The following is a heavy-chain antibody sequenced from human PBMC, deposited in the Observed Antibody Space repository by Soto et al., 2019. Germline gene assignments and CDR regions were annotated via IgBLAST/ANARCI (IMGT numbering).Heavy chain of an antibody. D-gene: IGHD3-10*01. J-gene: IGHJ3*01. Sequence: QVQLVQSGAAVKKPGASVKFSCKASGYTFTSYDINWVRQATGQGLEWMGWMNPNSGNTGSAQKFQGRVTMTRNTSISTAYLELSRLRSEDTAVYYCAGGSDYYDWGDDAFDLWGQGTMVTVSS. CDR1: GYTFTSYD. CDR3: AGGSDYYDWGDDAFDL. CDR2: MNPNSGNT. V-gene: IGHV1-8*01.